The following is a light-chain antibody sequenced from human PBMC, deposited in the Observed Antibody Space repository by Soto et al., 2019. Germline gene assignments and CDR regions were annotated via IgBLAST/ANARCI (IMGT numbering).Light chain of an antibody. V-gene: IGLV2-14*01. Sequence: QSALTQPASVSGSPGQSITISCTGTSSDVGAHNYVSWYQQHPGKAPKLMIYEVINRPSGVSNRFSGSKSVNTASLTIAGLQAEDEADYYCSSYASNSNWVFGGGTKLTVL. CDR2: EVI. CDR3: SSYASNSNWV. CDR1: SSDVGAHNY. J-gene: IGLJ3*02.